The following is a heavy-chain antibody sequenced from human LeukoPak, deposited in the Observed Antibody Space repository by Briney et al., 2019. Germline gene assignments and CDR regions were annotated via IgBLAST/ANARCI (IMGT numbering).Heavy chain of an antibody. CDR3: SRDLTWGVMGL. Sequence: PEGSLRLSCTASRFTFSNYWVYWVRQTPEKGLLWLSRISIDGSTTNYADFVKGRFTISRDNAKNTLYLQMNSLRADDTALYYCSRDLTWGVMGLWGQGTLVTVSS. D-gene: IGHD3-16*01. V-gene: IGHV3-74*01. J-gene: IGHJ4*02. CDR2: ISIDGSTT. CDR1: RFTFSNYW.